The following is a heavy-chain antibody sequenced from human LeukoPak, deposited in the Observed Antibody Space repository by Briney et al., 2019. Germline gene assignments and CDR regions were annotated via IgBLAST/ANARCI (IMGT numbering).Heavy chain of an antibody. J-gene: IGHJ4*02. D-gene: IGHD2-15*01. Sequence: GGSLRLSCAASGFTFSNYNMNWVRQAPGKGLEWVSSISSSSSYIYYADSVRGRFTISRDNAKNSLYLQMSSLRAEDTAVYHCARDLVLGYGGQGTLVTVSS. CDR3: ARDLVLGY. CDR2: ISSSSSYI. V-gene: IGHV3-21*01. CDR1: GFTFSNYN.